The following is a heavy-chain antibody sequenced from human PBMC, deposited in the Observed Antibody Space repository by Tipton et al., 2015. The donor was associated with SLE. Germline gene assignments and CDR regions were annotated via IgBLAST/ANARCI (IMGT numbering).Heavy chain of an antibody. CDR2: ISWNSGSI. J-gene: IGHJ4*02. Sequence: SLRLSCAASGFTFGSYGMHWVRQAPGKGLEWVSGISWNSGSIGYADSVKGRFTISRDNAKNSLYLQMNSLRAEDTALYYCAKEGARQSFDYWGQGTLVTVSS. V-gene: IGHV3-9*01. CDR1: GFTFGSYG. CDR3: AKEGARQSFDY. D-gene: IGHD1-1*01.